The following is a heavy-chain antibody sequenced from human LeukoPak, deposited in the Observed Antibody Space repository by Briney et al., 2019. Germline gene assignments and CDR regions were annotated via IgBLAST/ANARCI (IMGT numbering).Heavy chain of an antibody. CDR2: ISYDGSNK. CDR1: GFTFSSYA. D-gene: IGHD4-17*01. CDR3: AGDLPYGDYYYYYGMDV. V-gene: IGHV3-30-3*01. J-gene: IGHJ6*02. Sequence: GGSLRLSCAASGFTFSSYAMHWVRQAPGKGLEWVAVISYDGSNKYYADSVKGRFTISRDNSKNTLYLQMNSLRAEDTAVYYCAGDLPYGDYYYYYGMDVWGQGTTVTVSS.